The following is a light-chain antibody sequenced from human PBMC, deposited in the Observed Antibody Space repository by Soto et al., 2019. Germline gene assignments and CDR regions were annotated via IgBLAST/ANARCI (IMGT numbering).Light chain of an antibody. CDR3: SSYAGSYTLV. Sequence: QSALTQPRSVSGSPGQSVTISCTGTSNDVGGYNFVSWYQQHPGKVPKLFIYDVSRRPSGVPDRFSGSKSGNTASLTISGRQAEYEADYYCSSYAGSYTLVFCGGTKLTVL. CDR2: DVS. J-gene: IGLJ2*01. CDR1: SNDVGGYNF. V-gene: IGLV2-11*01.